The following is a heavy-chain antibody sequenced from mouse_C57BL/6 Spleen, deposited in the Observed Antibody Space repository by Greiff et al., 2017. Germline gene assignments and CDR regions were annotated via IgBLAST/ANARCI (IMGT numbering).Heavy chain of an antibody. J-gene: IGHJ2*01. Sequence: SGAELVRPGASVTLSCTASGYTFTDYEMPWVKQTPVHGLEWIGSIDPETGGIAYTQKLKGKAIMTADKSASTAYMELRSQTSEDSAVYYGTTLNWDRDYYDYWGQSTTLTVSS. CDR3: TTLNWDRDYYDY. D-gene: IGHD4-1*01. CDR1: GYTFTDYE. V-gene: IGHV1-15*01. CDR2: IDPETGGI.